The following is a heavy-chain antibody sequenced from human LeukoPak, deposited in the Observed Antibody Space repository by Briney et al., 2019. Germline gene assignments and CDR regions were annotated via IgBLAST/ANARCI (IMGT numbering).Heavy chain of an antibody. D-gene: IGHD2-21*01. CDR3: AKDQGECYNDY. CDR2: INPNSGDT. Sequence: RASVKVSCKASGYTFTGYYMHWVRQAPGQGLEWLGWINPNSGDTNYAQEFQGRVTMTRDTSISTAYMELSRVTSDDTAVYYCAKDQGECYNDYWGQGTLVTVSS. V-gene: IGHV1-2*02. CDR1: GYTFTGYY. J-gene: IGHJ4*02.